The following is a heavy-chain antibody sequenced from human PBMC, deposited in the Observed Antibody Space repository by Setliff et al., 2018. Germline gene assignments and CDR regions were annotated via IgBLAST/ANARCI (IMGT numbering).Heavy chain of an antibody. V-gene: IGHV1-3*01. CDR1: GYTFTSYS. Sequence: ASVKVSCKASGYTFTSYSMHWVRQAPGQSLEWMGWINAGNGNTKYSQRFQGRVTITRDTSASTVFLELSTLRSEDTAVYYCTRDFLGATASFDIWGQGTMVTVSS. D-gene: IGHD3-3*01. CDR2: INAGNGNT. J-gene: IGHJ3*02. CDR3: TRDFLGATASFDI.